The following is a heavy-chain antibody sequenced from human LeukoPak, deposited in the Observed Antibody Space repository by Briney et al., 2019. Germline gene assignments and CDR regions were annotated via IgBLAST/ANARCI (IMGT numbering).Heavy chain of an antibody. J-gene: IGHJ5*02. Sequence: PGGSLRLSCAASGFTFSSYGMSWVRQAPGKGLEWVSAISGSGGSTYYADSVKGRFTISRDNAKNSLYLQMNSLRAEDTAVYYCARAGQGRNWFDPWGQGTLVTVSS. CDR2: ISGSGGST. CDR1: GFTFSSYG. CDR3: ARAGQGRNWFDP. V-gene: IGHV3-23*01.